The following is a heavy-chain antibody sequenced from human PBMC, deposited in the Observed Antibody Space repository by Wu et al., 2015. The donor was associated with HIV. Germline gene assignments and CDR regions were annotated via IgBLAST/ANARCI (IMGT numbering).Heavy chain of an antibody. V-gene: IGHV1-24*01. CDR2: FGPKDGET. CDR1: GYILSKIS. D-gene: IGHD6-13*01. Sequence: QVQLIQSGAEVKRPGASVKVSCKVSGYILSKISMHWVRQAPGKGLEWMGGFGPKDGETIYAQKFQGRVTIIEDMSTDTAYMEVSSLRSEDTAVYYCLTGIATADTTFYFDYWGQGTLVTVSS. J-gene: IGHJ4*02. CDR3: LTGIATADTTFYFDY.